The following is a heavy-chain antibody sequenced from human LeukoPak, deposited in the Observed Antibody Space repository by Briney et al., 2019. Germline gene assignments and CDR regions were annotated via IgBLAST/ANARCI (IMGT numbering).Heavy chain of an antibody. CDR1: GYTFTSYG. V-gene: IGHV1-18*01. CDR2: ISAYNGNT. J-gene: IGHJ5*02. CDR3: ARDSVTRINVFGRPRGDSGYNWLDP. D-gene: IGHD2-21*02. Sequence: ASVKVSCKASGYTFTSYGISWVRQAPGQGLEWMGWISAYNGNTNYVQKLQGRVTMTTDTSTTTAYMELRSLRSDDTAVYYCARDSVTRINVFGRPRGDSGYNWLDPWGQGTLVTVSS.